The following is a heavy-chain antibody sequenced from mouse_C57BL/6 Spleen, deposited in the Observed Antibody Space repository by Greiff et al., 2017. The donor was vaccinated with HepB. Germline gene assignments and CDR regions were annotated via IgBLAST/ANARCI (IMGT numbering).Heavy chain of an antibody. J-gene: IGHJ2*01. V-gene: IGHV1-82*01. CDR2: IYPGDGDT. CDR3: ARSGLTGLDY. CDR1: GYAFSSSW. Sequence: VKLQESGPELVKPGASVKISCKASGYAFSSSWMNWVKQRPGKGLEWIGRIYPGDGDTNYNGKFKGKATLTADKSSSTAYMQLSSLTSEDSAVYFCARSGLTGLDYWGQGTTLTVSS. D-gene: IGHD4-1*01.